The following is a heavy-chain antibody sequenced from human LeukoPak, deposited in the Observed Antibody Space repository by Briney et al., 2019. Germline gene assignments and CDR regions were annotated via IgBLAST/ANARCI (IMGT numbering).Heavy chain of an antibody. CDR2: INHSGST. V-gene: IGHV4-34*01. CDR1: GGSFSGYY. CDR3: ARQGIMGGDYDILTGYSWFDP. Sequence: SETLSLTCAVYGGSFSGYYWSWIRQPPGKGLEWIGEINHSGSTNYNPSLKSRVTISVDTSKNQFSLKLSSVTAADTAVYYCARQGIMGGDYDILTGYSWFDPWGQGTLVTVSS. D-gene: IGHD3-9*01. J-gene: IGHJ5*02.